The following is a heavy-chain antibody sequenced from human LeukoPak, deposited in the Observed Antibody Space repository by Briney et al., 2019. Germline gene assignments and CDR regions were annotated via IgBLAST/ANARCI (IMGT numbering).Heavy chain of an antibody. D-gene: IGHD4-17*01. CDR1: GFTVSSNY. CDR3: AREGDYGDSGYFGY. CDR2: IYSGGST. V-gene: IGHV3-53*01. J-gene: IGHJ4*02. Sequence: GGSLRLSCAASGFTVSSNYMSWVRQAPGKGLEWVSVIYSGGSTYYADSVKGRFTISRDNSKNTLYLQMNSLRAEDTAVYYCAREGDYGDSGYFGYWGQGTLVTVSS.